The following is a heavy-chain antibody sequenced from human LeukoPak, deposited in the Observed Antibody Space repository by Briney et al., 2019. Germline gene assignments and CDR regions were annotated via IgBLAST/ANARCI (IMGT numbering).Heavy chain of an antibody. CDR2: IIPIFGTA. CDR1: GGTFRSYA. J-gene: IGHJ5*02. D-gene: IGHD3-10*01. Sequence: ASVKVSCKASGGTFRSYAISWVRQAPGQGLEWMGGIIPIFGTANYAQKFQGRVTITADKSTSTAYMELSSLRSEDTAVYYCARDGYYGSGSPQFDPWGQGTLVTVSS. V-gene: IGHV1-69*06. CDR3: ARDGYYGSGSPQFDP.